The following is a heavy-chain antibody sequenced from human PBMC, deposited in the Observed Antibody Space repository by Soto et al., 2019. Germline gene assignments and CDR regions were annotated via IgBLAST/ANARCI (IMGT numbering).Heavy chain of an antibody. CDR2: IYYSGST. J-gene: IGHJ4*02. D-gene: IGHD1-1*01. CDR3: ARSNGNYFDY. V-gene: IGHV4-59*08. Sequence: SETLSLTCTVSGGSISSYYWSWIRQSPGKGLEWIGYIYYSGSTNYNPSLKSRVTISVDTSKNQFSLKLSSVTAADTAVYYCARSNGNYFDYWGQGTLVTVSS. CDR1: GGSISSYY.